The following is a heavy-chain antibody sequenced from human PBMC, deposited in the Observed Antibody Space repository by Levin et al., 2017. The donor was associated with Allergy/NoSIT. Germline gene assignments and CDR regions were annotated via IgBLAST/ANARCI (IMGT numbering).Heavy chain of an antibody. Sequence: GGSLRLSCAASGFTFSSYSMNWVRQAPGKGLEWVSSISSSSSYIYYADSVKGRFTISRDNAKNSLYLQMNSLRAEDTAVYYCARLPLVVVQGVTYSPLFDYWGQGTLVTVSS. V-gene: IGHV3-21*01. J-gene: IGHJ4*02. CDR3: ARLPLVVVQGVTYSPLFDY. D-gene: IGHD3-10*01. CDR1: GFTFSSYS. CDR2: ISSSSSYI.